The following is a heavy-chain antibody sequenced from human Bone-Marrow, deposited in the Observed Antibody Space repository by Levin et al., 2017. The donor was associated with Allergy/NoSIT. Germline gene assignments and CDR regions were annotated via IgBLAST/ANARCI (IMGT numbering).Heavy chain of an antibody. Sequence: LSLTCVASGFTFRDYWMHWVRQVPGKGPVWVSNINPAGGDTTYVESVQGRFTISRDDAKNTLYLEIDNLTVEDTAVYYCARGSAAWKGFDYWGQGSPVTVSS. D-gene: IGHD1-1*01. CDR1: GFTFRDYW. V-gene: IGHV3-74*03. CDR3: ARGSAAWKGFDY. CDR2: INPAGGDT. J-gene: IGHJ4*02.